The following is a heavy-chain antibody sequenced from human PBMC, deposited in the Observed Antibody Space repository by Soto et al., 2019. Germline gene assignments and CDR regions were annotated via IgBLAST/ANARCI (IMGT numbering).Heavy chain of an antibody. CDR3: AREGVTLGFDY. CDR2: IIPIFGTA. V-gene: IGHV1-69*01. Sequence: QVQLVQSGAEVKKPGSSVKVSCKASGGTFSSYAISWVRQAPGQGLEWMGGIIPIFGTANYAQKFQGRVTITGEEYASTAYRALRSLRCEDTAVYYCAREGVTLGFDYWGQGTLVTVSS. D-gene: IGHD2-21*02. J-gene: IGHJ4*02. CDR1: GGTFSSYA.